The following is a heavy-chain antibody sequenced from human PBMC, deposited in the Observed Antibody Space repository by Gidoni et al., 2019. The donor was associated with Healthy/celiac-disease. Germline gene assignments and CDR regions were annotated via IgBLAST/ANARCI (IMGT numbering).Heavy chain of an antibody. CDR1: GYTLTALS. Sequence: QVQLVQSGAEVKKPGASVKVSFNVSGYTLTALSMHWVRQAPGKGLEWMGGFDPEDGETIYAQKVQGRVTMTEDTSTDTAYMELSSLRSEDTAVYYCATDPRRRAYGDYGIFDYWGQGTLVTVSS. CDR2: FDPEDGET. V-gene: IGHV1-24*01. CDR3: ATDPRRRAYGDYGIFDY. J-gene: IGHJ4*02. D-gene: IGHD4-17*01.